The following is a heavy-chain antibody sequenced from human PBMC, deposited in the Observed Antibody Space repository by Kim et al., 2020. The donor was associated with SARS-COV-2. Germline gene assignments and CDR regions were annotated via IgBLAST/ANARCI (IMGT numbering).Heavy chain of an antibody. CDR1: GFTFSSYG. Sequence: GGSLRLSCAASGFTFSSYGMHWVRQAPGKGLEWVAVIWYDGSKKYYADSVKGRFTISRDNSKNTLYLQMNSLRAEDTAVYYCARSRVYYGLVVWGQETTRTVSS. J-gene: IGHJ6*02. CDR2: IWYDGSKK. D-gene: IGHD6-6*01. CDR3: ARSRVYYGLVV. V-gene: IGHV3-33*01.